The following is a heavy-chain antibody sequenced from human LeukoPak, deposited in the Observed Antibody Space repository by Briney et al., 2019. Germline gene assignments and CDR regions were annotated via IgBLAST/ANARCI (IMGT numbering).Heavy chain of an antibody. CDR1: GFTFGNYW. D-gene: IGHD3-22*01. Sequence: GGSLRLSCAASGFTFGNYWMNWVRQAPGKGLQWVANIQEAGSEKYYVDSVKGRFTISRDNAKNSLYLQMNSLRAEDTAVYYCAREGSYYDSSGYRTTWGQGTLVTVSS. V-gene: IGHV3-7*01. CDR3: AREGSYYDSSGYRTT. CDR2: IQEAGSEK. J-gene: IGHJ5*02.